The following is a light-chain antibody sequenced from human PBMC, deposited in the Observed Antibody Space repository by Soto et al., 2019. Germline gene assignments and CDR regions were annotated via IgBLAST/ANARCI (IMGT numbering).Light chain of an antibody. CDR3: QQYGSSPWT. V-gene: IGKV3-20*01. J-gene: IGKJ1*01. Sequence: EIVLTQSPRTLSLSPGERATLSCRASQSVSSSYLAWYQQKPGQAPRPLIYGASSRAIGIPDRFSGSGSGTDFTLTISRLEPEDFAVYYCQQYGSSPWTFGQGTKVEIK. CDR2: GAS. CDR1: QSVSSSY.